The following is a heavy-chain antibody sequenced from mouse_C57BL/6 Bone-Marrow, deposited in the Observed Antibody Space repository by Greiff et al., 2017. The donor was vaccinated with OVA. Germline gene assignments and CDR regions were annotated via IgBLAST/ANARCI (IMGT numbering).Heavy chain of an antibody. Sequence: QVQLQPSGAELVKPGASVKLSCKASGSTFTSYWMHWVKQRPGQGLAWIGMIHHNSGSTNYYEKLKSKATLTVDRSSSTAYMQLSSLTSGDTAVYYCERLYVSGFTLWFAYWGQGTLVTVSA. CDR2: IHHNSGST. V-gene: IGHV1-64*01. CDR1: GSTFTSYW. D-gene: IGHD1-1*01. J-gene: IGHJ3*01. CDR3: ERLYVSGFTLWFAY.